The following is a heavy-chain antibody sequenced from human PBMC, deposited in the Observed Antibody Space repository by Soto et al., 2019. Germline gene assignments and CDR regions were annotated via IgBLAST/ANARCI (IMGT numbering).Heavy chain of an antibody. Sequence: PSETLSLTCAAYGGSFSGYYWSWIRQPPGKGLEWIGEINHRGSTNYNPSLKSRVTISLDTSKNQFSLKLSSVTAADTAVYYCARAGFRAAAGWFDPWGQGTLVTVSS. V-gene: IGHV4-34*01. D-gene: IGHD3-10*01. CDR3: ARAGFRAAAGWFDP. J-gene: IGHJ5*02. CDR2: INHRGST. CDR1: GGSFSGYY.